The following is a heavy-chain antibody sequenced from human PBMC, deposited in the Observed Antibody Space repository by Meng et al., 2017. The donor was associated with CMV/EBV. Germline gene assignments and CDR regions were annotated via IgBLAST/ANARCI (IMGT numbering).Heavy chain of an antibody. D-gene: IGHD4-11*01. Sequence: SETLSLTCTVSGGSISSSSYYWGWIRQPPGKGLEWIGSIYYSGSTYYNPSLKSRVTISVDTSKNQFSLKLSAVTAADPAVYFCARAPDPKPTTVTTSEYFFDFWGQGTLVTVSS. CDR1: GGSISSSSYY. V-gene: IGHV4-39*07. CDR3: ARAPDPKPTTVTTSEYFFDF. J-gene: IGHJ4*02. CDR2: IYYSGST.